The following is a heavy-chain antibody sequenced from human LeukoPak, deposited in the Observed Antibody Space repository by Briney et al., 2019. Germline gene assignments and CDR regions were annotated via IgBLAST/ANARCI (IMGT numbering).Heavy chain of an antibody. Sequence: SETLSLTCIVSGGSISSYYWSWIRQPAGKGLEWIGRIYTSGSTDYNASLKSRVSMSVDTSKNQFSLKLSSVTAADTAVFYCARENSGSYREFDYWGQGTLVTVSS. V-gene: IGHV4-4*07. D-gene: IGHD1-26*01. J-gene: IGHJ4*02. CDR1: GGSISSYY. CDR2: IYTSGST. CDR3: ARENSGSYREFDY.